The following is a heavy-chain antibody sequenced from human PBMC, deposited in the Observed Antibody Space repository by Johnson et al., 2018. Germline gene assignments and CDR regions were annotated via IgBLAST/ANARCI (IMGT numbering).Heavy chain of an antibody. CDR3: AKDRGDPFYYYYMDV. CDR1: GFTFSNYG. Sequence: QDQLGQSGGGVVQPRKSLRLSCAASGFTFSNYGMHWVRQTPNKGLEWLAVISYDGSITSHVDSLKGRFTISRDNSKNKLYLQLNSLVTEDTAVYYCAKDRGDPFYYYYMDVWGKGTTVTVSS. V-gene: IGHV3-30*18. D-gene: IGHD7-27*01. J-gene: IGHJ6*03. CDR2: ISYDGSIT.